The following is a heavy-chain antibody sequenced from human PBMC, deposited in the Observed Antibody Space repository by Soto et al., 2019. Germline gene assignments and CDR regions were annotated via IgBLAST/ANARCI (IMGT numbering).Heavy chain of an antibody. CDR3: ARGPETIFGVVIREFDY. Sequence: QVQLVQSGAEVKNPGASVKVYCKASGYTFTSYGITWVRQAPGQGLEWMGWISAYNGNTNYAQKLQGRVTMTTDTSTSTAYMELRSLRSDDTAVYYCARGPETIFGVVIREFDYWGQGTLVTVSS. CDR1: GYTFTSYG. J-gene: IGHJ4*02. D-gene: IGHD3-3*01. CDR2: ISAYNGNT. V-gene: IGHV1-18*01.